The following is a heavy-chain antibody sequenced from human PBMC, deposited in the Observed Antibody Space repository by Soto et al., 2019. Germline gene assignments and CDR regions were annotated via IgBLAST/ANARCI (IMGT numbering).Heavy chain of an antibody. CDR1: GESIYSYL. Sequence: SGSMDITCTVSGESIYSYLWTWIRQSPGKGLQWIGYIHYSGNTNYNPSLKSRVTMSVDTSKNQFSLRLTSVTAADTAVYYCARMNQLAPKRNAFDIWGPGTMVTVSS. J-gene: IGHJ3*02. D-gene: IGHD1-1*01. V-gene: IGHV4-59*07. CDR2: IHYSGNT. CDR3: ARMNQLAPKRNAFDI.